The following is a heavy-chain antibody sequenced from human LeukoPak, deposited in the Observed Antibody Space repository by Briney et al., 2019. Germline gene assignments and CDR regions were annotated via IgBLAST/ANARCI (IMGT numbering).Heavy chain of an antibody. CDR1: GFPFIEYS. J-gene: IGHJ6*02. D-gene: IGHD6-13*01. V-gene: IGHV3-48*01. CDR3: ARYIDAQLGYYYYGMDV. Sequence: PGGSLRLSCTASGFPFIEYSMNWVRQAPGKGLEWISYIGIDSGNTKYADSVRGRFTISADKAKNSLYLQMNSLRAEDTAVYYCARYIDAQLGYYYYGMDVWGQGTTVTVSS. CDR2: IGIDSGNT.